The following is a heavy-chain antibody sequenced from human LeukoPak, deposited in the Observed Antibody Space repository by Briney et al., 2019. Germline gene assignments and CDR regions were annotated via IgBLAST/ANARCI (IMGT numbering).Heavy chain of an antibody. CDR1: GFTFSSYW. Sequence: GGSLRLSCAASGFTFSSYWMHWVRQAPGKGLVWVSRINSDGGSTSYTDSVKGRFTISRDNSKNTLYLQMNSLRAEDTAVYYCAKMIQLWSQNWFDPWGQGTLVTVSS. D-gene: IGHD5-18*01. CDR2: INSDGGST. J-gene: IGHJ5*02. CDR3: AKMIQLWSQNWFDP. V-gene: IGHV3-74*01.